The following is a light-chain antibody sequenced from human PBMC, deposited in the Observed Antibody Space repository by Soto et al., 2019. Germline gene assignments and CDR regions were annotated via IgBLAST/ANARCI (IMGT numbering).Light chain of an antibody. V-gene: IGLV2-11*01. CDR3: CSYAGSYTFV. Sequence: QSVLTQPRSVSGSPGQSVTISCTGTSSDVGVYNYVSWYQQYPGKAPKIMIYDVSKRPSGVPDRFSGSKSDSTASLTISGLQAEDEADYYCCSYAGSYTFVFGSGTKVTVL. CDR2: DVS. CDR1: SSDVGVYNY. J-gene: IGLJ1*01.